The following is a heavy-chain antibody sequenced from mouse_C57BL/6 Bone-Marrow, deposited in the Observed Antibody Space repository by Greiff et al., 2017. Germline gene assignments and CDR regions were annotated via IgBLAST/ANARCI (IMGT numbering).Heavy chain of an antibody. V-gene: IGHV1-19*01. D-gene: IGHD2-5*01. Sequence: EVQLQQSGPVLVKPGASVKMSCKASGYTFTDYYMNWVKQSHGKSLEWIGVINPYNGGTSYNQKFKGKATLTVDKSSSTAYMEPNSLTSEDSAVYYCARVRAYYSNSYYFDYWGQGTTLTVSS. CDR1: GYTFTDYY. CDR3: ARVRAYYSNSYYFDY. J-gene: IGHJ2*01. CDR2: INPYNGGT.